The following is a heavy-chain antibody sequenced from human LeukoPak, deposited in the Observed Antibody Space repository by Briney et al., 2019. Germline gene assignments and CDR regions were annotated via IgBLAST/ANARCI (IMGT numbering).Heavy chain of an antibody. CDR1: GYTFTSYY. J-gene: IGHJ5*02. V-gene: IGHV1-46*01. CDR3: AREGVVRGVISNPYNWFDP. D-gene: IGHD3-10*01. Sequence: ASVKVSCKASGYTFTSYYMHWVRQAPGQGLEWMGIINPNGGSTSYAQKFQGRVTMTRDTSTSTVYMELSSLRSEDTAVYYCAREGVVRGVISNPYNWFDPWGQGTLVTVSS. CDR2: INPNGGST.